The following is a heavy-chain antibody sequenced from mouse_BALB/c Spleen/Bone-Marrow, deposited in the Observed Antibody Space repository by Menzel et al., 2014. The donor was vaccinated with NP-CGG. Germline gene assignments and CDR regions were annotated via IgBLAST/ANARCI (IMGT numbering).Heavy chain of an antibody. CDR2: INPYNDGT. Sequence: EVQLQESGPELVKPGASVKMSCKASGYTFTSYVMHWVKQKPGQGLEWIGYINPYNDGTKYNEKFKGKATLTSDKSSSTAYMELSSLTSEDSAVYYCARRGYDEGYYAMDYWGQGTSVTVSS. J-gene: IGHJ4*01. V-gene: IGHV1-14*01. CDR1: GYTFTSYV. D-gene: IGHD2-14*01. CDR3: ARRGYDEGYYAMDY.